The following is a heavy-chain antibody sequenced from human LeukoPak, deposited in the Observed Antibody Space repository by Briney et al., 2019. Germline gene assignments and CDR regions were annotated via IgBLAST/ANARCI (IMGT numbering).Heavy chain of an antibody. Sequence: GGSLRLSCAASGFTFSSYEMNWVRQAPGKGLEWVSYISSSGSTIYYADSVKGRFTISRDNAKNSLYLQMNSLRAEDTAVYYCARGLNTYYYGSGSYYDYWGQGTLVIVSS. CDR2: ISSSGSTI. D-gene: IGHD3-10*01. V-gene: IGHV3-48*03. CDR1: GFTFSSYE. CDR3: ARGLNTYYYGSGSYYDY. J-gene: IGHJ4*02.